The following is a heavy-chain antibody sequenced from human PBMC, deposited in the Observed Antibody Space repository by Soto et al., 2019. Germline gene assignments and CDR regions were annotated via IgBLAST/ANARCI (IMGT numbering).Heavy chain of an antibody. CDR2: ITSNSGKT. J-gene: IGHJ5*02. Sequence: GGSLRLSCLTSGFIFNNYAMHWVRQAPGKGLEYVSAITSNSGKTYYADSVKGRSTISRDSSKNTVFLHMSSLRAEDTAVYYCGKKDHPLLTGNHWGRGPRVTVSS. CDR3: GKKDHPLLTGNH. D-gene: IGHD3-9*01. V-gene: IGHV3-64D*06. CDR1: GFIFNNYA.